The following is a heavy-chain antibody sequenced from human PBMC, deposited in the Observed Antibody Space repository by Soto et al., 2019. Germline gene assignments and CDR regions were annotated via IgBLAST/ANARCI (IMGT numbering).Heavy chain of an antibody. CDR2: IRNKANSYTT. CDR3: ARGSESKREFDY. J-gene: IGHJ4*02. CDR1: GFTFSDYY. Sequence: EVQLVESGGGLVQPGGSLRLSCAASGFTFSDYYMDWVRQTPGKGLEWVARIRNKANSYTTEYAASVKGRFTISRDDSMNSLYVQMNSLKIEDTAVYYCARGSESKREFDYWGQGTLVTVFS. V-gene: IGHV3-72*01.